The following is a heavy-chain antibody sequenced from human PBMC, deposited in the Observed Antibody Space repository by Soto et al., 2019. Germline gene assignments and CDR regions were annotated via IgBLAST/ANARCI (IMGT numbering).Heavy chain of an antibody. V-gene: IGHV3-21*01. CDR3: ARSDCTSTSCYVVWFDP. J-gene: IGHJ5*02. Sequence: EVQLAESGGGLVKPGGSLRLSCAASGFSFSNYGMNWVRQAPGKGLEWVSSISSSSSYISYADSVKGRFTISRDNAKNSVYLQMNSLGAEDTAVYYCARSDCTSTSCYVVWFDPWGQGTLVTVSS. CDR2: ISSSSSYI. CDR1: GFSFSNYG. D-gene: IGHD2-2*01.